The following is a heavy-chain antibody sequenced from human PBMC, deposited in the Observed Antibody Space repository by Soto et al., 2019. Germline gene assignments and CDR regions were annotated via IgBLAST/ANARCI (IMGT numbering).Heavy chain of an antibody. Sequence: GGSLRLSCAASGFTFSSYAMSWVRQAPGKGLEWVSAISGSGGSTYYADSVKGRFTISRDNSKNTLYLQMNSLRAEDTAVYYCAKGLGPYDFWSGYFYYYYYGMDVWGQGTTVTVSS. CDR2: ISGSGGST. D-gene: IGHD3-3*01. CDR1: GFTFSSYA. V-gene: IGHV3-23*01. J-gene: IGHJ6*02. CDR3: AKGLGPYDFWSGYFYYYYYGMDV.